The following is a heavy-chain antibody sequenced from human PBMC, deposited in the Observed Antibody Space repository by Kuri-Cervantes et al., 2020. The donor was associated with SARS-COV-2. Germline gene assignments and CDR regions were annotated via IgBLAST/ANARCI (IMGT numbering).Heavy chain of an antibody. J-gene: IGHJ5*02. CDR2: IVVGSGNT. Sequence: SVKVSCKASGSTFSGSAIQWVRQARGQRLEWIGWIVVGSGNTDYAREFQERVTITRDMSTTTVYMELSGLRSDDTAMYYCTPFYYRSINNWSDPWGQGTQVTVSS. CDR3: TPFYYRSINNWSDP. V-gene: IGHV1-58*02. CDR1: GSTFSGSA. D-gene: IGHD3-10*01.